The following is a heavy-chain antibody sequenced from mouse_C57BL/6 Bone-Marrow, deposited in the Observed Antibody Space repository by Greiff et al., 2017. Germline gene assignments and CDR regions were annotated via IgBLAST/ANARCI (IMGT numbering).Heavy chain of an antibody. CDR2: IDPEYGDT. D-gene: IGHD1-1*01. CDR1: GFNIKDDY. CDR3: TFYYGYWYFGV. J-gene: IGHJ1*03. V-gene: IGHV14-4*01. Sequence: VQLKESGAELVRPGASVKLSCTASGFNIKDDYMHWVKQRPEQGLEWIGWIDPEYGDTEYAQKFQGKATITADTSSNTAYLPLSSLTSEDTAVYYCTFYYGYWYFGVWGTGATVTVSS.